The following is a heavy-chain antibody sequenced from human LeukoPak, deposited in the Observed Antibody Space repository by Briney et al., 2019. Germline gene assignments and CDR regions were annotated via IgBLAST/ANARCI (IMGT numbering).Heavy chain of an antibody. J-gene: IGHJ3*02. CDR1: GFTVSSNY. V-gene: IGHV3-53*01. CDR3: AKDLTTYYYDSSGYYYGGGAFDI. Sequence: GSLRLSCAASGFTVSSNYMSWVRQAPGKGLEWVSVIYSGGSTYYADSVKGRFTISRDNSKNTLYLQMNSLRAEDTAVYYCAKDLTTYYYDSSGYYYGGGAFDIWGQGTMVTVSS. D-gene: IGHD3-22*01. CDR2: IYSGGST.